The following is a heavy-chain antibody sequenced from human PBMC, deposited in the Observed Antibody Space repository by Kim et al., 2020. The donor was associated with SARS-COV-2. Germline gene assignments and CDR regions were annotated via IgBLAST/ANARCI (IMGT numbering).Heavy chain of an antibody. CDR2: IYYSGST. CDR1: GGSISSYY. J-gene: IGHJ5*02. V-gene: IGHV4-59*01. CDR3: ARVALGYCSSTSCHKGFDP. Sequence: SETLSLTRTVSGGSISSYYWSWIRQPPGKGLEWIGDIYYSGSTNYNPSLKSRVTISVDTSKNQFSLKLSSVTAADTAVYYCARVALGYCSSTSCHKGFDPWGQGTLVTVSS. D-gene: IGHD2-2*01.